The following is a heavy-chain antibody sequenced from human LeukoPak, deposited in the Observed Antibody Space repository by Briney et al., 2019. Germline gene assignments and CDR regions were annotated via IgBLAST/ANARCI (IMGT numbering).Heavy chain of an antibody. CDR1: GGPIRSYY. CDR2: IYTTGST. D-gene: IGHD3-10*02. J-gene: IGHJ4*02. CDR3: ARGRDGFMSDFDS. Sequence: SETLSLTCTVSGGPIRSYYWNWIRQPAGKGLEWIGRIYTTGSTYYNPSLKSRVTMSVDTSKNQFSLKLRSLTAADTAVYYCARGRDGFMSDFDSWGQGTLVTVSS. V-gene: IGHV4-4*07.